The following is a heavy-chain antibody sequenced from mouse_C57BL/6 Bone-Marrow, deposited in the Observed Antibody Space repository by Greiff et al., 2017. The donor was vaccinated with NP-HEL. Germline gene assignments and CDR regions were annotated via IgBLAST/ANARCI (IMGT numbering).Heavy chain of an antibody. CDR3: ARSGDGATEAMDY. CDR2: FTMYSDAT. V-gene: IGHV1-49*01. J-gene: IGHJ4*01. Sequence: LQESGAELVRPGSSVKLSCKDSYFAFMASAMHWVKQRPGHGLEWIGSFTMYSDATDYSENFKGKATLTSNTSSSTAYMELSSLTSEDSAVYYCARSGDGATEAMDYWGQGTSVTVSS. D-gene: IGHD3-1*01. CDR1: YFAFMASA.